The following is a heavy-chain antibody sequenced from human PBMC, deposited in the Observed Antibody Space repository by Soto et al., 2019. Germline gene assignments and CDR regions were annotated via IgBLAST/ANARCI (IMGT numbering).Heavy chain of an antibody. J-gene: IGHJ4*02. CDR1: GFTFGGYG. CDR2: ISYDGRNT. V-gene: IGHV3-33*01. CDR3: ARAKWHDGSGRVREFDY. D-gene: IGHD3-10*01. Sequence: GGSLRLSCAASGFTFGGYGMHWVRQAPGKGLEWAAAISYDGRNTYYADSVQGRFAVSRDNSKNTMYLQMNSLRVEDTAVYYCARAKWHDGSGRVREFDYWGQGALVTVSS.